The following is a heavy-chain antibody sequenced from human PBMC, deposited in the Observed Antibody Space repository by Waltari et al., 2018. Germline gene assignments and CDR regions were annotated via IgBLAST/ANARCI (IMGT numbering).Heavy chain of an antibody. J-gene: IGHJ4*02. CDR2: IFSDGTNK. CDR1: GLPFSRSA. D-gene: IGHD2-2*01. V-gene: IGHV3-30*04. CDR3: ATTSSGY. Sequence: QVQLVESGGGVVQPGRSLRLSFAASGLPFSRSALHWVRQAPGSGLEWLAVIFSDGTNKYYADSVKGRFTISRDNSKSTLYLEMNSLRAEDTAVYYCATTSSGYWGQGTLVTVSS.